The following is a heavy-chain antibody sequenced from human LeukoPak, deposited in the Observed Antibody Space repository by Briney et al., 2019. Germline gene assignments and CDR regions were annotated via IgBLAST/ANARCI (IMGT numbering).Heavy chain of an antibody. CDR3: ARDLGSVY. CDR1: GFTFSDYY. CDR2: ISSGDSTI. J-gene: IGHJ4*02. D-gene: IGHD3-10*01. V-gene: IGHV3-11*01. Sequence: GGSLRPYCTASGFTFSDYYMSWIRRAPGKGLEWVSYISSGDSTIYYAASVKGRFTMSRDNDKHSLYLQMNSLRAEYTAVYYCARDLGSVYWGQGTLVTVSS.